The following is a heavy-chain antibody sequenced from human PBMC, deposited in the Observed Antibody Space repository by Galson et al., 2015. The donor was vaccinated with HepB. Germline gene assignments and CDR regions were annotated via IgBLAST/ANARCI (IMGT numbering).Heavy chain of an antibody. CDR2: IYPGDSDT. J-gene: IGHJ6*02. Sequence: SGAEVKKPGESLRISCQFSGYRFTSDSIGWVRQMPGKGLEWMGIIYPGDSDTRYSPSFQGHVTISADKSVTTAYLQWSSLKASDTAIYYCARMRDYYYGMDVWGQGTTVTVSS. CDR3: ARMRDYYYGMDV. V-gene: IGHV5-51*01. CDR1: GYRFTSDS.